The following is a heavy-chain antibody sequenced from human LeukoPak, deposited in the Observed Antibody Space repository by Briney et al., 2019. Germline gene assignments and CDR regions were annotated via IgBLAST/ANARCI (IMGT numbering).Heavy chain of an antibody. J-gene: IGHJ5*02. D-gene: IGHD6-13*01. CDR3: ARVVISIAAAGNNWFDP. V-gene: IGHV1-69*01. CDR2: IIPIFGTA. Sequence: PGESLKISCKGYGYRFNSSWISWVRQAPGQGLEWMGGIIPIFGTANYAQKFQGRVTITADESTSTAYMELSSLRSEDTAVYYCARVVISIAAAGNNWFDPWGQGTLVTVSS. CDR1: GYRFNSSW.